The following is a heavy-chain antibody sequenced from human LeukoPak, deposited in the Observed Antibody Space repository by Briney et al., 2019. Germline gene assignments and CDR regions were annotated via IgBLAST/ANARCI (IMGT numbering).Heavy chain of an antibody. J-gene: IGHJ4*02. D-gene: IGHD2-2*01. CDR1: GYTFTSYD. CDR2: MNPNNGNI. V-gene: IGHV1-8*03. CDR3: ARGPGCISTTCPYYFDY. Sequence: ASVKVSCKASGYTFTSYDINWVRQATGQGLEWMGWMNPNNGNIGYAQKFQGRVTITRNTSISTAYMELSSLRSEDTAVYYCARGPGCISTTCPYYFDYWGQGTLVTVSS.